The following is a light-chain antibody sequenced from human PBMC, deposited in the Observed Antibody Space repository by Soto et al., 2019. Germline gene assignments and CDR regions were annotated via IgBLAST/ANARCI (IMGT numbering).Light chain of an antibody. CDR3: SSYTSSSTSSYV. Sequence: QSALTQPASVSGSPGQSITISCTGTSSDVGGYNYVSWYQQHPGKAPKLMIYDVSNRPSGVSNRFSGSQSGNTASLTISGLQAEDEADYYCSSYTSSSTSSYVFGTGTKVTVL. CDR1: SSDVGGYNY. V-gene: IGLV2-14*01. J-gene: IGLJ1*01. CDR2: DVS.